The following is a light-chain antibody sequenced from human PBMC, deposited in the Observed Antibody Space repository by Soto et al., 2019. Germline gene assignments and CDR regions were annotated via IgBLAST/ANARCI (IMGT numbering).Light chain of an antibody. CDR3: SSYTSRSTRV. CDR2: DVS. Sequence: QSALTQPASVSGSPGQSITISCTGTSSDVGGYNYVSWYQQHPGKAPKLMIYDVSNRPSGVSNRFSGSKSGNTASLSISGLQAEDEADYYCSSYTSRSTRVFGTGTRSPS. V-gene: IGLV2-14*01. J-gene: IGLJ1*01. CDR1: SSDVGGYNY.